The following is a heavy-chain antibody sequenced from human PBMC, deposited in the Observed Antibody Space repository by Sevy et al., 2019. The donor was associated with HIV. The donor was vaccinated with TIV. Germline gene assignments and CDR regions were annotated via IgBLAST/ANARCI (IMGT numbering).Heavy chain of an antibody. D-gene: IGHD2-2*01. J-gene: IGHJ4*02. CDR1: GFTFSNYE. Sequence: GGSLRLSCVASGFTFSNYEMNWLRQAPGKGLEWVSVFSSGGTIFYADSVKGRFTISRDNAKNSLYLQMSSLGVEDTAVYYGARDVPTKTLEYWGQGTLVTVSS. CDR3: ARDVPTKTLEY. CDR2: FSSGGTI. V-gene: IGHV3-48*03.